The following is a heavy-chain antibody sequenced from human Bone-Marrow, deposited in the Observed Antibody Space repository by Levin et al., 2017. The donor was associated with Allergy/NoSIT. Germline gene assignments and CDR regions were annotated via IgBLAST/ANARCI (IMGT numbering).Heavy chain of an antibody. CDR2: IYHSGNT. Sequence: SQTLSLTCTVSGDSISRGDFYWGWIRQAPGKGLEWIGYIYHSGNTYYNPSLTRRATISVDTSKNQFSLKVASVTAAGTAVYYCVRDQDQDYGVYGGFDFWGQGALVTVSS. J-gene: IGHJ4*02. CDR3: VRDQDQDYGVYGGFDF. V-gene: IGHV4-30-4*01. CDR1: GDSISRGDFY. D-gene: IGHD4-17*01.